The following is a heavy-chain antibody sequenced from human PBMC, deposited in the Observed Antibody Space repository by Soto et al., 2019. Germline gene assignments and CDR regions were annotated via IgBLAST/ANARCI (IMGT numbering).Heavy chain of an antibody. V-gene: IGHV3-21*01. CDR3: ARGGVRGTLVAGGDY. CDR2: ISSASSYI. CDR1: GFTFGTYS. Sequence: EVQLLESGGGLVKPGGSLRLSCAASGFTFGTYSMHWVRRAPGKGLEWVSSISSASSYIYYADSVRGRFTISRDNGRDSLYLKMNSLRAEDTAVYYCARGGVRGTLVAGGDYWGQGTLVTVSS. D-gene: IGHD3-10*01. J-gene: IGHJ4*02.